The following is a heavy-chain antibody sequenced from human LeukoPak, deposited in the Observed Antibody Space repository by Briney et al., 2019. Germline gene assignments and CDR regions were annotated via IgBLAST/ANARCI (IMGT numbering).Heavy chain of an antibody. CDR2: MNPNSGNT. CDR1: GYTFTSYD. J-gene: IGHJ5*02. CDR3: ARSPVVPAAMYNWFDP. Sequence: ASVKVSCKASGYTFTSYDINWVRQATGQGLEWMGWMNPNSGNTGYAQKFQGRVTMTRNTSISTAYMELSSLRSEDTAVYYCARSPVVPAAMYNWFDPWGQGTLVTVSS. D-gene: IGHD2-2*01. V-gene: IGHV1-8*01.